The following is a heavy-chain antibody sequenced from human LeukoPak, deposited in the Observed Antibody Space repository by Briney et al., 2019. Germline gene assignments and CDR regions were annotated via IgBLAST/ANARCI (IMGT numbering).Heavy chain of an antibody. CDR2: ISYDGSNK. CDR3: AKHSSSWYDPFDY. J-gene: IGHJ4*02. Sequence: GALRLSCAASGFTFSSYGMHWARQAPGKGLEWVAVISYDGSNKYYADSVKGRFTISRDNSKNTLYLQMNSLRAEDTAVYYCAKHSSSWYDPFDYWGQGTLVTVSS. D-gene: IGHD6-13*01. CDR1: GFTFSSYG. V-gene: IGHV3-30*18.